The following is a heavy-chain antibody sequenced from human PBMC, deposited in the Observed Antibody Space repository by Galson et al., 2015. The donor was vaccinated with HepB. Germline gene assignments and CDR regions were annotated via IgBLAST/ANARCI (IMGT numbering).Heavy chain of an antibody. Sequence: SLRLSCATSGFTFNRNAMHWVRQVPGKGLEWVAVIWLDGSNTFYGDSVKDRFTISRDNSKNTLYLQMNNLRAEDTAVYYCARSANYLDYWGQGTLVTVSS. D-gene: IGHD6-13*01. CDR2: IWLDGSNT. CDR1: GFTFNRNA. CDR3: ARSANYLDY. J-gene: IGHJ4*02. V-gene: IGHV3-33*01.